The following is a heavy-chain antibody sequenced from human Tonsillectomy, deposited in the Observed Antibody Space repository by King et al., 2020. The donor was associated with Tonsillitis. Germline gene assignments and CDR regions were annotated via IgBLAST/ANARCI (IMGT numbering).Heavy chain of an antibody. CDR1: GFTFSSYG. D-gene: IGHD2-2*03. J-gene: IGHJ4*02. CDR2: ITYDGSNK. Sequence: QLVQSGCGVVLPGRSLRLSCAASGFTFSSYGMHWVRQAPGKGLEWVAVITYDGSNKYYADSVKGRFTISRDNSKNTLYLQMNSLRAEDTAVYYCAKDMDYFWGQGTLVTVSS. CDR3: AKDMDYF. V-gene: IGHV3-30*18.